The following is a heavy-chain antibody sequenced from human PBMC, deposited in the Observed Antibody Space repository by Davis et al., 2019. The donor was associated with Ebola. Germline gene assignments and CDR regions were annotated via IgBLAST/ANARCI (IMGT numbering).Heavy chain of an antibody. CDR3: ARGSWLERFDY. D-gene: IGHD1-1*01. Sequence: AASVKVSCKASGGTFSSYAISWVRQAPGQGLEWMGWISTYNGNTNYAQKLQGRVTMTTDTSTSTAYMELRSLRSDDTAVYYCARGSWLERFDYWGQGTLVTVSS. J-gene: IGHJ4*02. CDR1: GGTFSSYA. CDR2: ISTYNGNT. V-gene: IGHV1-18*01.